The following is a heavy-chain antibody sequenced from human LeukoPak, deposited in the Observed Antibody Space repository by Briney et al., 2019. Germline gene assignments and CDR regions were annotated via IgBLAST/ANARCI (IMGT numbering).Heavy chain of an antibody. Sequence: PGRSLRLSCAASGFTFSSYGMHWVRQAPGKGLEWAAVIWYDGSNKYYADSVKGRFTISRDNSKNTLYLQMNSLRAEDTAVYYCGRGGDYYDSSVYYRLLGWGQGPLVTVSS. CDR2: IWYDGSNK. J-gene: IGHJ4*02. D-gene: IGHD3-22*01. CDR1: GFTFSSYG. V-gene: IGHV3-33*01. CDR3: GRGGDYYDSSVYYRLLG.